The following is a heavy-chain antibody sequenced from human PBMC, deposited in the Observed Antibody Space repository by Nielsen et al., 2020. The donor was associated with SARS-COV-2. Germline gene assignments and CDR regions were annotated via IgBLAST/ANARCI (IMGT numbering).Heavy chain of an antibody. CDR3: AKPVLRAGHYYGMDV. CDR1: EFTFSSHW. Sequence: GESLKISCAASEFTFSSHWMHWVRQTPGKGLVWVSRIKSDGSSTSYADSVKGRFTISRDNAKSTLYLQLNSLRAEDTAVYYCAKPVLRAGHYYGMDVWGQGTTVTVS. J-gene: IGHJ6*02. D-gene: IGHD1-14*01. V-gene: IGHV3-74*01. CDR2: IKSDGSST.